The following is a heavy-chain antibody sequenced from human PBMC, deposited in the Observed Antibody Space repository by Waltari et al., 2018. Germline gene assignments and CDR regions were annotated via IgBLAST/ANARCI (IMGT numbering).Heavy chain of an antibody. Sequence: EVQLMESGGGLVQPGGSLRLSCAASGFPSSSSWMHWVRQVPGKGRVWVSAITSEGGRTRYAHSVKGRFTISRDNAKNTLYLQMNSLRADDTAVYYCATHRPGGDGMDVWGHGTTVTVSS. J-gene: IGHJ6*02. CDR3: ATHRPGGDGMDV. CDR2: ITSEGGRT. V-gene: IGHV3-74*01. CDR1: GFPSSSSW. D-gene: IGHD2-21*01.